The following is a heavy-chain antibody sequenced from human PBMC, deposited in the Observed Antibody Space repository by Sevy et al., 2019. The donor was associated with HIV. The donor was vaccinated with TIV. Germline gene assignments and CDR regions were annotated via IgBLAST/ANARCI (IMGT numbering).Heavy chain of an antibody. CDR3: AKDLGGWGYYYGMDV. D-gene: IGHD3-10*01. CDR1: GFTFSSYS. V-gene: IGHV3-21*04. CDR2: ISSSSIYI. J-gene: IGHJ6*02. Sequence: GGSLRLSCAASGFTFSSYSMNWVRQAPGKGLEWVSSISSSSIYIYYADSVKGRFTISRDNAKNSLYLQMNSLRAEDTAVYYCAKDLGGWGYYYGMDVWGQGTTVTVSS.